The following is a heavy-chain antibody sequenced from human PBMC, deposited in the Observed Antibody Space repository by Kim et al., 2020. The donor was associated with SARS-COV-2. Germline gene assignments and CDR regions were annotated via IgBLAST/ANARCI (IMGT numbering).Heavy chain of an antibody. D-gene: IGHD6-19*01. CDR1: GYTFANNG. J-gene: IGHJ6*03. V-gene: IGHV1-18*01. CDR2: ISPYNGAT. Sequence: ASVKVSCKASGYTFANNGITWVRQAPGQGLEWMGWISPYNGATSYAQKFQGRVTLTTDTSTTTASMDLRSLTSDDPAMYYCARFASGWYVPPHNYFYYYMDVWGKGTAVTVSS. CDR3: ARFASGWYVPPHNYFYYYMDV.